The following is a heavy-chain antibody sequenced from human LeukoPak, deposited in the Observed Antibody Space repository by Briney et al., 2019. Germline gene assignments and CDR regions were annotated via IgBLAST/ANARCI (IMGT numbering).Heavy chain of an antibody. V-gene: IGHV3-53*01. CDR1: GFTFSSNS. D-gene: IGHD2-2*01. Sequence: GGSLRLSCAASGFTFSSNSMNWVRQAPGKGLEWVSIIYTGGKTYYADSVKGRFTISRDNSKNTVYLQMNSLRAEDTAVYYCARDLCTSTNCYGAFDYWGQGTLVTVSS. CDR3: ARDLCTSTNCYGAFDY. J-gene: IGHJ4*02. CDR2: IYTGGKT.